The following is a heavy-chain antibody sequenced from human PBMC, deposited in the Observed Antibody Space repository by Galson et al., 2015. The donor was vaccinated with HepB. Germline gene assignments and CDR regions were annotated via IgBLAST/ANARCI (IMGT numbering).Heavy chain of an antibody. D-gene: IGHD3-22*01. V-gene: IGHV3-30*04. Sequence: SLRLSCAASGFTFSSYAMHWVRQAPGKGLEWVAVISYDGSNKYYADSVKGRFTISRDNSQDTLYLQMNSLRAEDTAVYYCARGSGYYDSSGPRGGDAFDIWGQVTMVTVSS. CDR1: GFTFSSYA. CDR3: ARGSGYYDSSGPRGGDAFDI. CDR2: ISYDGSNK. J-gene: IGHJ3*02.